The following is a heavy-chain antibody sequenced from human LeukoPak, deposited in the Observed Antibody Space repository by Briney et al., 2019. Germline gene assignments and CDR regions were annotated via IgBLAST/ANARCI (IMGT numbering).Heavy chain of an antibody. J-gene: IGHJ4*02. V-gene: IGHV3-48*04. CDR1: GFTFSAYA. CDR3: ARVRYDSGWYDY. D-gene: IGHD6-19*01. Sequence: GGSLRLSCAASGFTFSAYAMAWDRQAPGKGLECVSHITTGGSSTFHADSVKGRFTISRDNAKNSLYLQMNSLRGEDTAVYYCARVRYDSGWYDYWGQGALVIVSS. CDR2: ITTGGSST.